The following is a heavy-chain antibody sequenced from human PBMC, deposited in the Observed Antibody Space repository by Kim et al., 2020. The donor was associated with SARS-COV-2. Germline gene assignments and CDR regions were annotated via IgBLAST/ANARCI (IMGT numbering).Heavy chain of an antibody. Sequence: GGSLRLSCAASRFTFSSYAMSWVRQAPGKGLEWVSAISGRGGSTYYADSVKGRFTISRDNSKKTLYLQMNSLRAEDTAVYYCAKDLFVLLNYGMDVWGQGTTVTVSS. V-gene: IGHV3-23*01. CDR3: AKDLFVLLNYGMDV. J-gene: IGHJ6*02. CDR1: RFTFSSYA. CDR2: ISGRGGST. D-gene: IGHD3-9*01.